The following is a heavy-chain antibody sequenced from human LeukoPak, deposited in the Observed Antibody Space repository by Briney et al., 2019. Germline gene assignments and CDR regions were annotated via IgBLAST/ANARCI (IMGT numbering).Heavy chain of an antibody. D-gene: IGHD3-10*01. CDR2: INPNSGGT. CDR3: AREPRPELLSPYNWFDP. J-gene: IGHJ5*02. CDR1: GYTFTGYY. V-gene: IGHV1-2*02. Sequence: ASVKVSCKASGYTFTGYYMHWVRQAPGQGLEWMGWINPNSGGTNYAQKFQGRVTMTRDTSISTAYMELSRLRSDDTAVYYCAREPRPELLSPYNWFDPWGQGTLVTVSS.